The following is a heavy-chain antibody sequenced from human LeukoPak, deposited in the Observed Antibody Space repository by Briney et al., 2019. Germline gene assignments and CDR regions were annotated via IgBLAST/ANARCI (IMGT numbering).Heavy chain of an antibody. CDR2: ISSSSSYI. CDR3: ARMVRGVIAQRGGWAFDI. D-gene: IGHD3-10*01. Sequence: GGSLRLSCAASGFTFWSYSMNWGPQAPGKGVEGGSSISSSSSYINYADSVKGRFTISRDNAKTSLYLQINSLRAEDTAVYYCARMVRGVIAQRGGWAFDIWGQGTMVTVSS. V-gene: IGHV3-21*01. J-gene: IGHJ3*02. CDR1: GFTFWSYS.